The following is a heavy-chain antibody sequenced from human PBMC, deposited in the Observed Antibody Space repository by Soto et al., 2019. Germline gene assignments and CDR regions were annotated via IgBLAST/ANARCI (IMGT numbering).Heavy chain of an antibody. CDR3: AHRHDLGGFDI. CDR1: GFSLNTRAVG. Sequence: QITLKESGPTLVKPTQTLTLTCTFSGFSLNTRAVGVAWIRQPPEKALEWLALINWNDDKRYSPSLKDRLTITKDTSKNHVVLTMTNIDFVVTATYYCAHRHDLGGFDIWGQGTTVTVSS. CDR2: INWNDDK. D-gene: IGHD2-15*01. J-gene: IGHJ3*02. V-gene: IGHV2-5*01.